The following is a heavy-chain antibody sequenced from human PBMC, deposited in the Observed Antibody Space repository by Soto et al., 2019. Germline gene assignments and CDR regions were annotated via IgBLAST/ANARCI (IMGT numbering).Heavy chain of an antibody. Sequence: GGSLRLSCAASGFTFSSYGMHWVRQAPGKGLEWVAVIWYDGSNKYYADSVKGRFTISRDNSKNTLYLQMNSLRAEDTAVYYCAREDRYYYDSSGYGFWDYWGQGTLVTVSS. J-gene: IGHJ4*02. V-gene: IGHV3-33*01. CDR3: AREDRYYYDSSGYGFWDY. D-gene: IGHD3-22*01. CDR2: IWYDGSNK. CDR1: GFTFSSYG.